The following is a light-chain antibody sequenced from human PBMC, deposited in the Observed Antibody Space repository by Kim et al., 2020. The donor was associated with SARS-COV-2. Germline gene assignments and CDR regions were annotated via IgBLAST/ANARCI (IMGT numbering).Light chain of an antibody. V-gene: IGKV1-33*01. Sequence: ASVGDRVTITCQANQDINNYLNWYQQKPGKAPKFLIYDASNLEAGVPSRFSGSGSGTHFTFTISSLQPEDIGTYYCQQYFNLPLTFGGGTKVDIK. CDR2: DAS. J-gene: IGKJ4*01. CDR1: QDINNY. CDR3: QQYFNLPLT.